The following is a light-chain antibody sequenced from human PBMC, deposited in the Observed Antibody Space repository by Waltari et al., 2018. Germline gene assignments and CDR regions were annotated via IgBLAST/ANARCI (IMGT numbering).Light chain of an antibody. CDR3: QQYSKWPPLT. CDR1: QSISSN. J-gene: IGKJ4*01. V-gene: IGKV3-15*01. CDR2: GAS. Sequence: EIVMTQSPAILFVSPGEGATLSCRASQSISSNLAWYQQKPGQAPRLLIYGASTRATGIPDKFTGSGSGIEFSLTISSLQPEDFAIYYCQQYSKWPPLTFGGGTRVEI.